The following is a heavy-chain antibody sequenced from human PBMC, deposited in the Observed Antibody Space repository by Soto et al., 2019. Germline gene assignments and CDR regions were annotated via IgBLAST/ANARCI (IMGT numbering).Heavy chain of an antibody. Sequence: SETLSLTCAVYGGSFSGYYWSWIRQPPGKGLEWIGEINHSGSTNYNPSLKSRVTISVDTSKNQFSLKLSSVTAADTAVYYCARRPQDFWSGYSSMGSKKYYYYYYMDVWGKGTTVTVSS. D-gene: IGHD3-3*01. J-gene: IGHJ6*03. CDR3: ARRPQDFWSGYSSMGSKKYYYYYYMDV. CDR2: INHSGST. V-gene: IGHV4-34*01. CDR1: GGSFSGYY.